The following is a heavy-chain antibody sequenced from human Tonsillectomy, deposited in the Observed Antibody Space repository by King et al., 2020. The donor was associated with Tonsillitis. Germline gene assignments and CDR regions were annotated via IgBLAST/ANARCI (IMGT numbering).Heavy chain of an antibody. J-gene: IGHJ3*02. CDR3: AKQYYYDSSAYYDSFDI. CDR2: ISGSGGTT. D-gene: IGHD3-22*01. V-gene: IGHV3-23*04. Sequence: DVQLVESGGGLVQPGGSLGLSCAASGFTFTSYAMSWVRQAPGKGLEWVSGISGSGGTTYYADSVKGRFTISRDNSKNTLYLQMNSLRAEDTAVYYCAKQYYYDSSAYYDSFDIWGQGTMVTVSS. CDR1: GFTFTSYA.